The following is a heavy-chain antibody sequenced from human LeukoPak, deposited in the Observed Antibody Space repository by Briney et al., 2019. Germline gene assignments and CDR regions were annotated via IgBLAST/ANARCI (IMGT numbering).Heavy chain of an antibody. V-gene: IGHV4-39*01. CDR1: SGSISSSSYY. CDR3: ARHERIRGVY. J-gene: IGHJ4*02. D-gene: IGHD3-10*01. CDR2: IYYSGST. Sequence: SETLSLTCTVSSGSISSSSYYWGWIRQPPGKGLEWIGSIYYSGSTYYNPSLKSRVTISVDTSKNQFSLKLSSVTAADTAVYYCARHERIRGVYWGQGTLVTVSS.